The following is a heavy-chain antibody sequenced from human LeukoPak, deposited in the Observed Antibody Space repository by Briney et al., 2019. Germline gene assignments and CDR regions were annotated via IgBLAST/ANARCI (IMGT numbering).Heavy chain of an antibody. CDR3: ATGRDYYGSGSYYNGLYYFDY. Sequence: ASVKVSCKVSGYTLTELSMHWVRQAPGKGLEWMGGFDPEDGETIYAQEFQGRVTMTEDTSTDTAYMELSSLRSEDTAVYYCATGRDYYGSGSYYNGLYYFDYWGQGTLVTVSS. V-gene: IGHV1-24*01. D-gene: IGHD3-10*01. CDR1: GYTLTELS. J-gene: IGHJ4*02. CDR2: FDPEDGET.